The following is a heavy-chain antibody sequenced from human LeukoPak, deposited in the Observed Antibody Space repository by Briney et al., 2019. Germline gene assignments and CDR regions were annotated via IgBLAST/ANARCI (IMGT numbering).Heavy chain of an antibody. J-gene: IGHJ4*02. D-gene: IGHD1-14*01. Sequence: PGGSLRLSCAASGFTFSSYSMSWVRQAPGKGLEWVSVIYSGGRTYYADSVKGRFTISRDNAKNSLYLQMNSLRAEDTAVYYCASLRGGNRNSWGQGTLVTVSS. CDR1: GFTFSSYS. CDR2: IYSGGRT. V-gene: IGHV3-66*01. CDR3: ASLRGGNRNS.